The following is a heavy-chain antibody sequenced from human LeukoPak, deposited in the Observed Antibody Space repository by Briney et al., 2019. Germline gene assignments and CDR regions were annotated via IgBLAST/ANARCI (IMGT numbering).Heavy chain of an antibody. Sequence: PSETLSLTCTVSGDSISSRSYFWDWIRQSPGKGLEWIGSMYYSGSTYYSPSLKSRVTMSIDTAENQFSLKLTSVTAADTAVYYCARHYGPWGQGTLVTVSP. J-gene: IGHJ5*02. CDR1: GDSISSRSYF. CDR3: ARHYGP. V-gene: IGHV4-39*01. D-gene: IGHD3-10*01. CDR2: MYYSGST.